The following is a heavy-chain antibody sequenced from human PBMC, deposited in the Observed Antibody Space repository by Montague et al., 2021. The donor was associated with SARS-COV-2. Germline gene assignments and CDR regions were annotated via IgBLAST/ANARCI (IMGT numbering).Heavy chain of an antibody. V-gene: IGHV4-61*02. J-gene: IGHJ5*02. CDR1: GGSISSGSYY. Sequence: TLSLTCTVSGGSISSGSYYWSWIRQPAGKGLEWIGRIYTSGSTNYNPSLKSRVTISVDTSKNQFSLKLSSVTAADTAVYYCARVWVYYDILTGYGNWFDPWGPGTLVTGSS. CDR2: IYTSGST. D-gene: IGHD3-9*01. CDR3: ARVWVYYDILTGYGNWFDP.